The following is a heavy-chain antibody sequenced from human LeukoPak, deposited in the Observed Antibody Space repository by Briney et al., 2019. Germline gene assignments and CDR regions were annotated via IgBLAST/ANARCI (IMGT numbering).Heavy chain of an antibody. CDR2: INHSGST. Sequence: PSETLSLTCAVSGVSFSGYYWSWIRQPPGKGLEWIGEINHSGSTNYNPSLKSRVTIPVDTSKNQFSLKLSSVTAADTAVYYCARVKKYYYYYYMDVWGKGTTVTVSS. V-gene: IGHV4-34*01. CDR3: ARVKKYYYYYYMDV. CDR1: GVSFSGYY. J-gene: IGHJ6*03.